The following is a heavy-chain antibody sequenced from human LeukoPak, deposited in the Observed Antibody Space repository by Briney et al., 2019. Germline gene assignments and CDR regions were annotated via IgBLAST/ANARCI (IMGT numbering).Heavy chain of an antibody. D-gene: IGHD2-2*01. J-gene: IGHJ5*02. V-gene: IGHV1-2*02. CDR1: GYTFTGYY. Sequence: ASVKVSCKASGYTFTGYYMHWVRQAPGQGLKWMGWINPNSGGTNYAQKFQGRVTMTRDTSISTAYMELSRLRSDDTAVYYCAREGVPAADTNWFDPWGQGTLVTVSS. CDR2: INPNSGGT. CDR3: AREGVPAADTNWFDP.